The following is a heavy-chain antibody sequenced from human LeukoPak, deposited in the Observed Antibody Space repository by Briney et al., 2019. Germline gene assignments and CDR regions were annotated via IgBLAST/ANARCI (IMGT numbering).Heavy chain of an antibody. D-gene: IGHD2-21*01. J-gene: IGHJ3*01. CDR3: ARGNSGTFDF. CDR1: GFTFSNYW. V-gene: IGHV3-7*01. CDR2: IKPDGSEQ. Sequence: GGSLRLSCAVSGFTFSNYWMSWVRRTPGKGLEWVANIKPDGSEQFYVDSVKGRFTISRDNAKRSLYLQMNSLRAEDTAVYYCARGNSGTFDFWGQGKMVIVSS.